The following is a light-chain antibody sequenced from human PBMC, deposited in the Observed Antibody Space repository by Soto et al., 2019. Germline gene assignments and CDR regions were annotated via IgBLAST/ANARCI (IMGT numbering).Light chain of an antibody. CDR1: QSVSSSY. Sequence: EIVLTRSPGTLSLSPGERATLSCRASQSVSSSYLAWYQQKPGQAPRLLIYCASSRATGIPDRFSGSGSGTDFTLTISRLEPEDFAVYYCQQYGSSPAFGPGTKVDIK. CDR2: CAS. J-gene: IGKJ3*01. CDR3: QQYGSSPA. V-gene: IGKV3-20*01.